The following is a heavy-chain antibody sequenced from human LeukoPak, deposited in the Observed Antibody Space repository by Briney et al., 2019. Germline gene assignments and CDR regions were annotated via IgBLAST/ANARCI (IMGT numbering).Heavy chain of an antibody. CDR3: ARLRPGYCSTTNCYPDAFDI. CDR1: GYSFTSHW. J-gene: IGHJ3*02. CDR2: IYPGDSDT. Sequence: KSGESLKISCKDFGYSFTSHWIGWVRQMPGKGLEWMGIIYPGDSDTRYSPSFQGQVTISADKSISTAYLQWSSLKASDTAMYYCARLRPGYCSTTNCYPDAFDIWGQGTMVTVSS. D-gene: IGHD2-2*01. V-gene: IGHV5-51*01.